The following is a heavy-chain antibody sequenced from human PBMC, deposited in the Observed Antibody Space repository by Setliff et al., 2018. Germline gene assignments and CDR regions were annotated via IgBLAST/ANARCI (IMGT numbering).Heavy chain of an antibody. CDR3: ARGAPGRYCSGGSCSYFDY. CDR2: VTPNGGSA. CDR1: GYTFNTYE. Sequence: GASVKVSCKASGYTFNTYEINWVRQAPGQGLEVMGWVTPNGGSAVYSQKFQGRVTMTASTPLSTAYMELTGLTSEDTAVYYCARGAPGRYCSGGSCSYFDYWGQGTQVTVSS. V-gene: IGHV1-8*01. D-gene: IGHD2-15*01. J-gene: IGHJ4*02.